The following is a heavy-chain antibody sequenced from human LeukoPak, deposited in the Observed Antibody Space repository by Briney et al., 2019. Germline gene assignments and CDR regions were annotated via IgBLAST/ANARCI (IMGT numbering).Heavy chain of an antibody. J-gene: IGHJ6*03. D-gene: IGHD5-24*01. Sequence: SETLSLTCTVSGGSISSYYWSWIRQPPGKGLEWIGYVYYSGSTNYNPSLKSRVTISVDTSKNQFSLKLSSVTAADTAVYYCARVHGYNSYYYYYYMDVWGKGTTVTVSS. CDR2: VYYSGST. CDR3: ARVHGYNSYYYYYYMDV. CDR1: GGSISSYY. V-gene: IGHV4-59*01.